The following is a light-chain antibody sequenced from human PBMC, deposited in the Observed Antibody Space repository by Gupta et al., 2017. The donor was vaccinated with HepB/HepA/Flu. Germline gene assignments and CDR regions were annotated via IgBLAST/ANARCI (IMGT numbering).Light chain of an antibody. CDR3: QQEDNSPRT. CDR1: QRVRSGF. V-gene: IGKV3-20*01. J-gene: IGKJ1*01. Sequence: EVVFTHSPATLSFSPGERATLSCRASQRVRSGFLAWYQQKPGQAPRLLIHGSSTRATGVPDRFSGSGSGTEFTLTIRRLEPEDFAVYYCQQEDNSPRTFGQGTKVEIK. CDR2: GSS.